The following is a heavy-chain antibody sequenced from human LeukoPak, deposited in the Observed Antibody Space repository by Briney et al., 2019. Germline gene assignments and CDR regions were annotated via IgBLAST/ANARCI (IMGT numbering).Heavy chain of an antibody. Sequence: ASETLSLTCTVSGGSISGHYWSWIRQSPGKGLEWLGYIYYSGNTAYNPSLKSRITISVDTSKNQFSLRLSSVTAADTAVYYCAREKTMVVDYWGQGTLVTVSS. J-gene: IGHJ4*02. V-gene: IGHV4-59*11. CDR2: IYYSGNT. CDR1: GGSISGHY. CDR3: AREKTMVVDY. D-gene: IGHD4/OR15-4a*01.